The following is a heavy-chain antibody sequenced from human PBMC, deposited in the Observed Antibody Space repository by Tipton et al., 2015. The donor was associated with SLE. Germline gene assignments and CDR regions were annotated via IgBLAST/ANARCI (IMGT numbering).Heavy chain of an antibody. Sequence: LRLSCTVSGGSINSGGFYWNWIRQLPGKGLEWIGYIYYSGTTYYNPSLRSRVTITVDTSRNQFSLNLSSVTVADTAVYYCARTFYHDSSGYYGYYFDYWGQGTLLTVSS. J-gene: IGHJ4*02. D-gene: IGHD3-22*01. V-gene: IGHV4-31*03. CDR1: GGSINSGGFY. CDR2: IYYSGTT. CDR3: ARTFYHDSSGYYGYYFDY.